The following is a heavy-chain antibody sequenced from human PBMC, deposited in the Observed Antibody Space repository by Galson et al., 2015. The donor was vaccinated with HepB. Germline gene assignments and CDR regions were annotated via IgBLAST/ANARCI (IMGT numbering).Heavy chain of an antibody. CDR2: INHVGGT. D-gene: IGHD2-15*01. J-gene: IGHJ4*02. CDR1: GGSFSGLY. CDR3: ARRGGSRLTATFDL. V-gene: IGHV4-34*01. Sequence: ETLSLTCAVSGGSFSGLYWTWIRQSPDKGLEWIGEINHVGGTNYNPSLKSRATLSVDTSRKQFSLKLRSLNAADTAVYYCARRGGSRLTATFDLWGQGVVVTVSS.